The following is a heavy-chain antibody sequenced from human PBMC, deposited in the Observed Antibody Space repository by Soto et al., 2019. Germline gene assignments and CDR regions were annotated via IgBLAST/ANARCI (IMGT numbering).Heavy chain of an antibody. CDR3: ARDLEFRDGNISHRDY. V-gene: IGHV1-69*01. CDR1: GGTFSSHV. J-gene: IGHJ4*02. D-gene: IGHD3-10*01. Sequence: QVQLVQSGAEVKKPGSSVKVSCKASGGTFSSHVFNWVRQAPGQGLAWMGGIMPIIGTANYAQKFQGRVTIPADESTSTAYMDLSSLRSEDTAVYYCARDLEFRDGNISHRDYWGQGTLVTVSS. CDR2: IMPIIGTA.